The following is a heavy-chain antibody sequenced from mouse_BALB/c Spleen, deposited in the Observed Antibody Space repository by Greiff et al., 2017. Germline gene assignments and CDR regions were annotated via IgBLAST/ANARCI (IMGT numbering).Heavy chain of an antibody. V-gene: IGHV3-8*02. D-gene: IGHD1-1*01. CDR3: ARRGATVPYAMDY. CDR2: ISYSGST. J-gene: IGHJ4*01. CDR1: GDSITSGY. Sequence: EVKLQESGPSLVKPSQTLSLTCSVTGDSITSGYWNWIRKFPGNKLEYMGYISYSGSTYYNPSLKSRISITRDTSKNQYYLQLNSVTTEDTATYYAARRGATVPYAMDYWGQGTSVTVSS.